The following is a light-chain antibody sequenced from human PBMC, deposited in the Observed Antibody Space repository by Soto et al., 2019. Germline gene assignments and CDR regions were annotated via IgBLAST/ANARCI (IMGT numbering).Light chain of an antibody. Sequence: QSALTQSPSVSGAPGQRVTISCTGSSSNIGAGHDVHWYQQLPGTAPKLLIYVNANRPSGVPARFSASKSGASASLAITRLRTEDEADYYCQSYDNSLSGSYVFGTGTKLTVL. CDR1: SSNIGAGHD. V-gene: IGLV1-40*01. CDR2: VNA. J-gene: IGLJ1*01. CDR3: QSYDNSLSGSYV.